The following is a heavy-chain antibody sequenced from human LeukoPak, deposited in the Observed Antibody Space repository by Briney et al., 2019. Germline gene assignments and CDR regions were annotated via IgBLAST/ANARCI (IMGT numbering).Heavy chain of an antibody. V-gene: IGHV3-33*03. D-gene: IGHD4-11*01. CDR1: GVTYSHFG. J-gene: IGHJ4*02. Sequence: GGSLRLSCAASGVTYSHFGMQWVRQPPGKGLEWVAVIWSDGSEKYYADSVKGRFTISRDNSKNTLYLEMNSLRGEDTSVYYCAKDADRGFDYSNSLEYWGRGTLVTVSS. CDR2: IWSDGSEK. CDR3: AKDADRGFDYSNSLEY.